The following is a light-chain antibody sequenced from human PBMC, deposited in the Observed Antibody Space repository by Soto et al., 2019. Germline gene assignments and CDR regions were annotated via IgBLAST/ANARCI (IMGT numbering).Light chain of an antibody. Sequence: QSALTQPPSASGTPGQRVTISCSGSSSNLGSNTVNWYQQLPGTAPKLLIYGNNQRPSGVPDRFSGSKSGTSASLAISGLQSEDEADYYCAAWDDSLNGVVFGGGTQLTVL. CDR2: GNN. CDR1: SSNLGSNT. J-gene: IGLJ2*01. V-gene: IGLV1-44*01. CDR3: AAWDDSLNGVV.